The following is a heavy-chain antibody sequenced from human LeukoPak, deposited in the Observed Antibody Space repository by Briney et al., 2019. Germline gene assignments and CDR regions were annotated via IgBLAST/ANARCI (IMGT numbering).Heavy chain of an antibody. CDR2: IYYSGST. Sequence: PSETLSLTCTVSGGSISSYYWSWIRQPPGKGLEWIGYIYYSGSTNYNPSLKSRVTISVDTSKNQFSLKLSSVTAADTAVYYCASATINPYSWFDPWGQGTLVTVSS. CDR1: GGSISSYY. V-gene: IGHV4-59*01. J-gene: IGHJ5*02. CDR3: ASATINPYSWFDP. D-gene: IGHD5-12*01.